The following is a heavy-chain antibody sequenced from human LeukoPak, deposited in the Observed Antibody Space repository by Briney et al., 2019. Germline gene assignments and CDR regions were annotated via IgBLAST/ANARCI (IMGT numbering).Heavy chain of an antibody. CDR1: GFTFSSYA. J-gene: IGHJ4*02. CDR3: ARDKGVVIIAGYFDC. V-gene: IGHV3-30*04. Sequence: PGGSLRLSCAASGFTFSSYAMHWVRQAPGKGLEWVAVISCDGSNKYYADSVKGRFTISRDNSKNTLYLQMNSLRAEDTAVYYCARDKGVVIIAGYFDCWGQGTLVTVSS. D-gene: IGHD3-3*01. CDR2: ISCDGSNK.